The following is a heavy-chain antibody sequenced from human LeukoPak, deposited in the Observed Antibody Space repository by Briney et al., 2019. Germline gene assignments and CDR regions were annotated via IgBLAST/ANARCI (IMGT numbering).Heavy chain of an antibody. J-gene: IGHJ4*02. CDR3: ARALGDVVVAATPAY. Sequence: GGSLRLSCAASGFTFSSYAMHWVRQAPGKGLEWVAVISYDGSNKYYADSVKGRFTISRDNSKNTLYLQMNSLRAEDTAVYYCARALGDVVVAATPAYWGQGTLVTVSS. CDR1: GFTFSSYA. V-gene: IGHV3-30-3*01. D-gene: IGHD2-15*01. CDR2: ISYDGSNK.